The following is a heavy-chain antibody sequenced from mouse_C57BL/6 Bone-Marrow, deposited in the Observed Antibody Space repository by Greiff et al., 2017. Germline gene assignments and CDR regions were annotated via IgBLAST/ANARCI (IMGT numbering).Heavy chain of an antibody. D-gene: IGHD1-1*01. Sequence: QVQLQQSGAELVRPGTSVKVSCKASGYAFTNYLIEWVKQRPGQGLEWIGVINPGSGGTNYNEKVKGKATLTADKSSSTADMQLSSLTSEDSAVYFCARSGTTVVATDYWGQGTTLTVSS. CDR3: ARSGTTVVATDY. J-gene: IGHJ2*01. CDR2: INPGSGGT. CDR1: GYAFTNYL. V-gene: IGHV1-54*01.